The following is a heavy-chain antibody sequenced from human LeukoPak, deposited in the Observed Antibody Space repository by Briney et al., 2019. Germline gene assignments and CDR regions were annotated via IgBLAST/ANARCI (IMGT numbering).Heavy chain of an antibody. CDR1: GGSISSGGYY. V-gene: IGHV4-31*03. D-gene: IGHD2-2*02. CDR2: IYYSGST. Sequence: SETLSLTCTVSGGSISSGGYYWSWIRQHPGKGLEWIGYIYYSGSTYYNPSLKSRVTISVDTSKNQFSLKLSSVTAADTAVYYCAREVYCSSTSCYNHGMDVWGQGTTVTVSS. CDR3: AREVYCSSTSCYNHGMDV. J-gene: IGHJ6*02.